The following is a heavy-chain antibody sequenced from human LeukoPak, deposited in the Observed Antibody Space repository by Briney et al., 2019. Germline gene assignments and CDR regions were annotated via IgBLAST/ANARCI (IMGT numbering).Heavy chain of an antibody. D-gene: IGHD5-18*01. CDR2: LYSGGST. Sequence: EPGGSLRLSCAASGFTVGNHMTWVRQAPGKGLEWVSVLYSGGSTYYADSVKGRFTISRDNSKNTVFLQMNSLRAEDTAVYFCAKVVSYSYSFDGFFDPWGQGTLVTVSS. J-gene: IGHJ5*02. CDR3: AKVVSYSYSFDGFFDP. CDR1: GFTVGNH. V-gene: IGHV3-66*01.